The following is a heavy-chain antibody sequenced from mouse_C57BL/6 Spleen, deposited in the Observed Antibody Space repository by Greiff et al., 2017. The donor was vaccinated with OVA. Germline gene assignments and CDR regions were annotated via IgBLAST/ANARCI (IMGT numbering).Heavy chain of an antibody. Sequence: QVQLQQPGAELVKPGASVKLSCKASGYTFPRSWLHWVKQRPGQGLEWIGMIHPNSGSTNYNEKFKSKATLTVDNSSSTAYMQLSSLKSEDSAGYNCAREPKSSYNYFDDWGQGTTLTVSS. CDR3: AREPKSSYNYFDD. V-gene: IGHV1-64*01. J-gene: IGHJ2*01. CDR2: IHPNSGST. CDR1: GYTFPRSW. D-gene: IGHD1-1*01.